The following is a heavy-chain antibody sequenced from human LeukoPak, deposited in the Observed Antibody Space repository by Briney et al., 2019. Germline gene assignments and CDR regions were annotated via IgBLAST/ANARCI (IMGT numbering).Heavy chain of an antibody. CDR3: AKCPYYYDSSGYYYGWYYFDY. V-gene: IGHV3-23*01. D-gene: IGHD3-22*01. CDR2: ISGSGGST. Sequence: GGSLRLSCAASGFTFSSYAMSWVRQAPGKGLEWVSAISGSGGSTYYADSVKGRFTISRDNSKNTLYLQMNSLRAEDTAVYYCAKCPYYYDSSGYYYGWYYFDYWGQGTLVTVSS. J-gene: IGHJ4*02. CDR1: GFTFSSYA.